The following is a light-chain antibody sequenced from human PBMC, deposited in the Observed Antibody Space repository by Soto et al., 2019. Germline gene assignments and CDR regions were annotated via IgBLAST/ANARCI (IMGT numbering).Light chain of an antibody. CDR3: QQYNGYRLA. CDR2: KAS. V-gene: IGKV1-5*03. Sequence: IQLPQSPSSLSASVGDRVTITCQASQDISNYLNWYQQKPGKAPKLLIYKASTLESGVPSRFSGSGSGTEFTLTISSLQADDFAIYYCQQYNGYRLAFGGGTKVDIK. J-gene: IGKJ4*01. CDR1: QDISNY.